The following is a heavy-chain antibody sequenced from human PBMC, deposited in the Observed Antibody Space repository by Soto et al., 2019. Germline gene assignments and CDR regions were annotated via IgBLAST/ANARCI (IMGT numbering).Heavy chain of an antibody. J-gene: IGHJ6*02. CDR2: IYYSGNT. CDR1: WGYSSGGGCC. V-gene: IGHV4-30-4*01. Sequence: PLLMIRLTWCVSWGYSSGGGCCRSWIRQPPGKGLEWIGNIYYSGNTYYNPSLKSRLIISIDTSKNQFSLKVGSVTAADTAVYDCASSWLYGLAFWRHGSTVPVTS. CDR3: ASSWLYGLAF. D-gene: IGHD5-12*01.